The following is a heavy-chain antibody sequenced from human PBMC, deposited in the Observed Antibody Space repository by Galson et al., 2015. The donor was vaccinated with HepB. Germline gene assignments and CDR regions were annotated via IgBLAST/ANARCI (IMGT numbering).Heavy chain of an antibody. CDR2: VSYDGTKK. Sequence: SLRLSCAASGFTFSNYAMHWFRQAPGTGLGWVAVVSYDGTKKYYADSVKGRFTISRDNSKNTLYLQVNSLGIGDTAIYYCSRQARWGEYYSSDYWGQGALVTVSS. J-gene: IGHJ4*02. CDR1: GFTFSNYA. D-gene: IGHD2/OR15-2a*01. CDR3: SRQARWGEYYSSDY. V-gene: IGHV3-30*03.